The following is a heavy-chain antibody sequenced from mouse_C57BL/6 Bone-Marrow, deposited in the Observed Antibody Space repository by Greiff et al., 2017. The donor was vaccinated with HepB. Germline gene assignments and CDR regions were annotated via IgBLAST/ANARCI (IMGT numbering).Heavy chain of an antibody. Sequence: EVKLMESGGGLVQPGGSMKLSCVASGFTFSNYWMNWVRQSPEKGLEWVAQIRLKSDNYATHYAESVKGRFTISRDDSKSSVYLQMNNLRAEDTGIYYCPPYYYGSRGAMDYWGQGTSVTVSS. D-gene: IGHD1-1*01. CDR2: IRLKSDNYAT. CDR3: PPYYYGSRGAMDY. J-gene: IGHJ4*01. V-gene: IGHV6-3*01. CDR1: GFTFSNYW.